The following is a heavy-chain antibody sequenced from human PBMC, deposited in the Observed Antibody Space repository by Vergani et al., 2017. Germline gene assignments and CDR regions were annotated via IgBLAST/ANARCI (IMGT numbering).Heavy chain of an antibody. CDR2: IWYDGSKE. D-gene: IGHD2-21*01. CDR1: GFTLSSHA. CDR3: AIASILWGRDY. Sequence: QVQLEESGGGVVQPGRSLRLSCAGSGFTLSSHAMHWVRQAPGKGLEWVAFIWYDGSKEYYADSVKGRFTISRDNSKNTLYLQMNNLRAADTAVYYCAIASILWGRDYWGQGTLVTVSS. J-gene: IGHJ4*02. V-gene: IGHV3-33*01.